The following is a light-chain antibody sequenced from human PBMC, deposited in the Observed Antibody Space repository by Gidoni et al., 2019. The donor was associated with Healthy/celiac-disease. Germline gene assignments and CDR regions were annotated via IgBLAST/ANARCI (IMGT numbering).Light chain of an antibody. V-gene: IGLV3-21*02. CDR1: NIGSKS. Sequence: SYVLTQPPSVSVAPGQTARIPCGGNNIGSKSGHWYQQKPGQAPVLVVYDDSDRPSGIPERFSGSNSGNTATLTISRVEAGDEADYYCQVWDSSSDSVVFGGGTKLTVL. J-gene: IGLJ2*01. CDR2: DDS. CDR3: QVWDSSSDSVV.